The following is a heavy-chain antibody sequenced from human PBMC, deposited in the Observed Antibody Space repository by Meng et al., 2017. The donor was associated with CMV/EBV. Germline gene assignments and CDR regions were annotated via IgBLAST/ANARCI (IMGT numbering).Heavy chain of an antibody. CDR2: VNSNNDAT. CDR3: VRSSGWSLFDY. V-gene: IGHV1-2*02. J-gene: IGHJ4*02. Sequence: QVHLAQFGAEMKKPGASVKVSCTTSGFTFSDYYIHWVRQAPGQGLEWMGWVNSNNDATNYARKFQGRVSMTRDTSISTAHMELSRLMSDDTAVYYCVRSSGWSLFDYWGQGTLVTVSS. D-gene: IGHD6-19*01. CDR1: GFTFSDYY.